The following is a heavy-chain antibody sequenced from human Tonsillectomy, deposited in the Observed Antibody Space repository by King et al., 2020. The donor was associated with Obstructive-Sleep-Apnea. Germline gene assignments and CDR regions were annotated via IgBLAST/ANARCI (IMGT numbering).Heavy chain of an antibody. D-gene: IGHD3-10*01. J-gene: IGHJ6*02. CDR1: GGSFSGYY. CDR3: ARVSVYYGSGSYYRRVYGMDV. V-gene: IGHV4-34*01. Sequence: VQLQQWGAGLLKPSETLSLTCAVYGGSFSGYYWSWIRQPPGKGLEWIGEINHSGSTNYNPSLKSRVTISVDTSKNQFSRKLSSVTAADTAVYYCARVSVYYGSGSYYRRVYGMDVWGQGTTVTVSS. CDR2: INHSGST.